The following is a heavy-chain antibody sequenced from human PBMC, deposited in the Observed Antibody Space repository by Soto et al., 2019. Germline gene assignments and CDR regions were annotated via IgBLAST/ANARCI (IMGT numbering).Heavy chain of an antibody. Sequence: QITLKESGPPLVKPTQTLTLTCTFSGFSLSTSGVGVGWIRQPPGKALEWLALIYWDDDKSYSPSLKTRLTITKDTSKNQVVLTMTNMDPVDTATYYCAHMIYATSDYSPYWFFDLWGRGTLVTVSS. V-gene: IGHV2-5*02. CDR3: AHMIYATSDYSPYWFFDL. J-gene: IGHJ2*01. CDR2: IYWDDDK. D-gene: IGHD3-22*01. CDR1: GFSLSTSGVG.